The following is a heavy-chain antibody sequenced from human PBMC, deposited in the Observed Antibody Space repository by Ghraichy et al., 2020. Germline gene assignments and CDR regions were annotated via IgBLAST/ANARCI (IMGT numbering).Heavy chain of an antibody. D-gene: IGHD3-3*01. V-gene: IGHV4-61*02. J-gene: IGHJ4*02. Sequence: SLSLTCTVSGGSISSGSYYWSWIRQPAGKGLEWIGRIYTSGSTNYNPSLKSRVTISVDTSKNQFSLKLSSVTAADTAVYYCARGRITIFGVVTTYYFDYWGQGTLVTVSS. CDR2: IYTSGST. CDR3: ARGRITIFGVVTTYYFDY. CDR1: GGSISSGSYY.